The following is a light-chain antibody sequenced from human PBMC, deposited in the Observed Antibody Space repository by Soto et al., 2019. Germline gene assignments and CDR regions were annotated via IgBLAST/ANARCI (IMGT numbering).Light chain of an antibody. CDR3: QNYNSYSEA. Sequence: DIQMTQSPSRLSASVGDRVTITCRASQSINRWLAWYQQKPGKAPKLLIYKASTLESVVPSSFSGGGIGTEFSLSISSLQPDDFATYYCQNYNSYSEAFGQGTKVDIK. CDR1: QSINRW. J-gene: IGKJ1*01. V-gene: IGKV1-5*03. CDR2: KAS.